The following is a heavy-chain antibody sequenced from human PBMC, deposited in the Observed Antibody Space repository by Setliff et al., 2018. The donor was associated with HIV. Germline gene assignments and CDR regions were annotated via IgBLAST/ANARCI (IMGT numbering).Heavy chain of an antibody. CDR1: GGSISSGSYY. CDR2: IYTSGST. J-gene: IGHJ3*02. CDR3: ARGRLGGYTDGSPPAFFDI. D-gene: IGHD3-22*01. Sequence: SETLSLTCTLSGGSISSGSYYWSWIRQHAGKGLEWSEHIYTSGSTNYNPSHKTRFTISVDTSETQFYLKLSTVTAADTAVYYCARGRLGGYTDGSPPAFFDIWGQGTMVTVSS. V-gene: IGHV4-61*09.